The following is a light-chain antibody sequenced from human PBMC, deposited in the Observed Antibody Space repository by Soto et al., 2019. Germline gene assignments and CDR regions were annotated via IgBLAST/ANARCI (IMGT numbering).Light chain of an antibody. CDR3: QRRTNWAWRT. CDR2: DVS. V-gene: IGKV3-11*01. Sequence: EIVLTQSPATLSLSPGERATLSCRASQSVNNYLAWYQQRPGQAPRLLIYDVSNRATGIPARFSGSGSGTDVSLTIRSLVTARRPVYLCQRRTNWAWRTFGGGTRVEI. CDR1: QSVNNY. J-gene: IGKJ4*01.